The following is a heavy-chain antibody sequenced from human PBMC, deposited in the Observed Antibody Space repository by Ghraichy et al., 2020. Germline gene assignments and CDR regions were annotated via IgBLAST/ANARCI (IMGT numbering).Heavy chain of an antibody. Sequence: SGPTLVIPTQTLTLTCTFSGFSLTTSGVGVGWIRQPPGKALEWLALIYWDDDKRYSPSLNSRLTITKDTSKNQVVLTMTNMDPVDTATYYCTHTPLNLSTYGYSDGMDAWGQGSTVTVSS. V-gene: IGHV2-5*02. D-gene: IGHD2-15*01. CDR2: IYWDDDK. J-gene: IGHJ6*02. CDR1: GFSLTTSGVG. CDR3: THTPLNLSTYGYSDGMDA.